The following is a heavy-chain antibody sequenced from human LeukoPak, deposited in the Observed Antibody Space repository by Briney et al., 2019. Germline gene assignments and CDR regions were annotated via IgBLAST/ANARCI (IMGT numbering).Heavy chain of an antibody. J-gene: IGHJ4*02. V-gene: IGHV4-34*01. D-gene: IGHD2-2*01. CDR3: ARDIGYCSSTSCYAGYFDY. CDR2: VNHSGST. Sequence: SETLSLTCAVYGGSFSGYYWSWIRQPPGKGLEWIGEVNHSGSTNYNPSLKSRVTISVDTSKNQFSLKLSSVTAADTAVYYCARDIGYCSSTSCYAGYFDYWGQGTLVTVSS. CDR1: GGSFSGYY.